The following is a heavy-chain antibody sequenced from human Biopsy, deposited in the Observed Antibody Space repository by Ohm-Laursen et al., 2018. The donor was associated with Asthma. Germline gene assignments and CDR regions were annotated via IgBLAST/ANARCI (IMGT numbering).Heavy chain of an antibody. V-gene: IGHV1-69*13. J-gene: IGHJ4*02. CDR2: INSVFGTT. CDR1: GGTFNTYV. Sequence: ASVKVSCKTLGGTFNTYVIGWVRQAPGQGLEWMGGINSVFGTTTYPQKFQDRVTITADDSTSTVYMELSSLRPEDTAVYYCARKAGSCISRTCYSLDFWGQGTLVTVSS. D-gene: IGHD2-2*01. CDR3: ARKAGSCISRTCYSLDF.